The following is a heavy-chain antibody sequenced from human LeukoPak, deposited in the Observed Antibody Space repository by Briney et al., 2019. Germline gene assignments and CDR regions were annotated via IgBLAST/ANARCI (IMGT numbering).Heavy chain of an antibody. CDR3: ARLKTRPFYYYMDV. D-gene: IGHD6-25*01. CDR1: GGSFSGYY. Sequence: SETLSLTCAVYGGSFSGYYWSWIRQPPGKGLEWIGEINHSGSTNYNPSLKSRVTISVDTSKNQLSLKLSSVTAADTAVYYCARLKTRPFYYYMDVWGKGTTVTVSS. V-gene: IGHV4-34*01. CDR2: INHSGST. J-gene: IGHJ6*03.